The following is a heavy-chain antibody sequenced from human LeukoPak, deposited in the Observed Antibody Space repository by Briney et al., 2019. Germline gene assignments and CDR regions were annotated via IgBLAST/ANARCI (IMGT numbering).Heavy chain of an antibody. D-gene: IGHD6-19*01. Sequence: GGSLRLSCAASGFTFSDYYMSWICQAPGKGLEWVSYISSSGSTIYYADSVKGRFTISRDNAKNSLYLLMNSLRAEDTAVYYCATSLSGWGSYHYMDVWGKGTTVTISS. J-gene: IGHJ6*03. CDR3: ATSLSGWGSYHYMDV. V-gene: IGHV3-11*04. CDR1: GFTFSDYY. CDR2: ISSSGSTI.